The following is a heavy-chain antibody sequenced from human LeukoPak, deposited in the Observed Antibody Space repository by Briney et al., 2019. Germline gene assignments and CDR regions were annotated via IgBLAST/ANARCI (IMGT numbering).Heavy chain of an antibody. Sequence: GGSLRLSCTASDFTFSSYEMNWVRQAPGKGLEWVAYISSSGSTIHYADSVKGRFTISRDNSKNTLYLEMNSLRAEDKAVYYCAKDRDSSSWYLGSGFGDSWGQGTLVTVSS. D-gene: IGHD6-13*01. J-gene: IGHJ4*02. CDR3: AKDRDSSSWYLGSGFGDS. CDR1: DFTFSSYE. CDR2: ISSSGSTI. V-gene: IGHV3-48*03.